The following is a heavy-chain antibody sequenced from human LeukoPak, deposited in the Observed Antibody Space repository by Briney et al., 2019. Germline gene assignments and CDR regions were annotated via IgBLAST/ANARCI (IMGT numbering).Heavy chain of an antibody. CDR1: GGSFSGYY. CDR2: IKHSGST. CDR3: ARGFEDTAMANYYYMDV. J-gene: IGHJ6*03. V-gene: IGHV4-34*01. D-gene: IGHD5-18*01. Sequence: SETLSLTCAVYGGSFSGYYWSWIRQPPGKGLEWIGEIKHSGSTNYNPSLKSRVTISVDTSKNQFSLKLSSVPAADTAVYYCARGFEDTAMANYYYMDVWGKGTTVTVSS.